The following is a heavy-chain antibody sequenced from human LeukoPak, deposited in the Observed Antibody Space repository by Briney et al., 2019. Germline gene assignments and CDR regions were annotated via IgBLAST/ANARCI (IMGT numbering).Heavy chain of an antibody. Sequence: SETLSLTCAIYSESFSGYFWSWIRQPPGKGLEWIGEINYSGSTNYNPSLKSRVTISVDTSKNQFSLKLSSVTAADTAVYYCARHGGGITMVRGAINWFDPWGQGTLVTVSS. V-gene: IGHV4-34*01. CDR1: SESFSGYF. J-gene: IGHJ5*02. CDR2: INYSGST. D-gene: IGHD3-10*01. CDR3: ARHGGGITMVRGAINWFDP.